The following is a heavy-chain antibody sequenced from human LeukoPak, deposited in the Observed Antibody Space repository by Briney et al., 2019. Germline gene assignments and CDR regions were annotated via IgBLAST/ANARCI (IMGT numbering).Heavy chain of an antibody. Sequence: ASVKVSCKASVYTFTIYGINWVRQAPRQGREWMGWISTYNGDTNYAQKRQGRVTMTTDTSTSTAYMELRSLRSDDTAVYYCARGSSDGLSMGYWGQGTLVTVSS. V-gene: IGHV1-18*04. CDR2: ISTYNGDT. CDR3: ARGSSDGLSMGY. D-gene: IGHD2/OR15-2a*01. J-gene: IGHJ4*02. CDR1: VYTFTIYG.